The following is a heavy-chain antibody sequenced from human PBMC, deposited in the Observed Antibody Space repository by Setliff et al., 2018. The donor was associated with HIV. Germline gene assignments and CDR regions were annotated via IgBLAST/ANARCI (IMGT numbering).Heavy chain of an antibody. CDR1: KFTFSSYG. J-gene: IGHJ4*02. V-gene: IGHV3-30*03. CDR2: ISYDGSNK. Sequence: HPGGSLRLSCAASKFTFSSYGMHWVRQAPGKGLEWVAVISYDGSNKYYADSVKGRFTISRDNSKNTLYLQMNSLRAEDTAVYYCARNYGDYRGYFDYWGQGTLVTVSS. D-gene: IGHD4-17*01. CDR3: ARNYGDYRGYFDY.